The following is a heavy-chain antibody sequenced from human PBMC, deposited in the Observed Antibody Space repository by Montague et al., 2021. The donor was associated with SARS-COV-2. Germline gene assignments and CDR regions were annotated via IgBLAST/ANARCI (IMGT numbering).Heavy chain of an antibody. CDR3: ARASGSHYISWFDS. J-gene: IGHJ5*01. CDR2: VNSSGNA. V-gene: IGHV4-34*01. D-gene: IGHD3-10*01. CDR1: GGSFLPYS. Sequence: SETLSLTCAVSGGSFLPYSWSWIRQPPGKGLEWIGEVNSSGNAIYNPSLNSRVTISVYTSSTQFSLRLNSVTAADTAVYYCARASGSHYISWFDSWGQGTLVIVSS.